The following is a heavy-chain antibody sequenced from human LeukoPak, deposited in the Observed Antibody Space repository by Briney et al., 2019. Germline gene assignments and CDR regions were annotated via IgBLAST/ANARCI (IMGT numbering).Heavy chain of an antibody. D-gene: IGHD2-2*01. V-gene: IGHV4-61*08. Sequence: SETLSLTCTVSGGSIISGGYYWSWIRQPPGKGVEWIGHIYYSGSTNYNPSLKSRVTISVDTSKNQFSLKLSSVTAADTAVYYCARQDQLDYYYYGMDVWGQGTTVTVSS. CDR2: IYYSGST. J-gene: IGHJ6*02. CDR3: ARQDQLDYYYYGMDV. CDR1: GGSIISGGYY.